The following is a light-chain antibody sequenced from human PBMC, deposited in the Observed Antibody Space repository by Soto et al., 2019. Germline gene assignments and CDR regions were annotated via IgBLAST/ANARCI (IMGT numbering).Light chain of an antibody. Sequence: QSALTQPASVSGSPGQSIPISCTGISSDGDDYKDVSWYQQHPGKAPKLMIYEVTYRPSGVSNRFSGSKSGNTASLTISGLQAEDEADYYCSSYTSTSTVFGTGTKLTVL. J-gene: IGLJ1*01. CDR3: SSYTSTSTV. V-gene: IGLV2-14*01. CDR1: SSDGDDYKD. CDR2: EVT.